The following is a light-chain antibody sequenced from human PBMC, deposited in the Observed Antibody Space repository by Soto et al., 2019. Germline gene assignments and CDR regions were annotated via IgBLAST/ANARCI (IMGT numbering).Light chain of an antibody. J-gene: IGKJ1*01. CDR1: QGISNY. CDR3: QKYNSAPWT. Sequence: DIQMTQSPSSLSASVGDRVTITCRASQGISNYLAWYQQQPGKVPKLMIYVASTLPSGFPSRFSGSGSGTDFTSTISSLQPEDVAPYYCQKYNSAPWTFGQGTKVEIK. V-gene: IGKV1-27*01. CDR2: VAS.